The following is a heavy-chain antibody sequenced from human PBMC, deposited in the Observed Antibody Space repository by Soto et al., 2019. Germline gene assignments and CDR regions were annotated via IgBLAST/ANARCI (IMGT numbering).Heavy chain of an antibody. CDR3: ARHTDAASDS. V-gene: IGHV3-66*04. D-gene: IGHD5-18*01. J-gene: IGHJ5*01. CDR1: GFAVSRNF. CDR2: LYVDGST. Sequence: EVQLVESGGDVVQPGGSLRLSCAASGFAVSRNFMTWVRQAPGKGLEWVSILYVDGSTYYADSVRGRFTVSRDNSKNTLYLQMDSLRDEDTAVYYCARHTDAASDSWGQGTLVTVSS.